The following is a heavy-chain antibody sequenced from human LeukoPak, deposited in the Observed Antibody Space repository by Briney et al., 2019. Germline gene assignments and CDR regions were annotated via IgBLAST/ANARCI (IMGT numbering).Heavy chain of an antibody. CDR2: INSDGSST. CDR3: ARGSYIPEY. V-gene: IGHV3-74*01. Sequence: GGSLRLSCAASGFTFSNYWMHWVRQGPGKRLVWVSRINSDGSSTSYADSVEGRFTISRDNAKNTLYLQMNSLRAEDTAVYYCARGSYIPEYWGQGTLVTVSS. J-gene: IGHJ4*02. CDR1: GFTFSNYW. D-gene: IGHD3-10*01.